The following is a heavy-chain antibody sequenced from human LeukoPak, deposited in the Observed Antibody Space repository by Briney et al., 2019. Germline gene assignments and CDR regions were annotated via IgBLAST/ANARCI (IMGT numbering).Heavy chain of an antibody. Sequence: ASVKVSCKASGYTFTSYGISWVRQAPGQGLEWMGWISAYNGNTNYAQKLQGRVTMTTDTSTSTAYMELRSLRSDDTAVYYCARDGYYYGSGSYSNWFDPWGQGTLVTVSS. CDR1: GYTFTSYG. CDR3: ARDGYYYGSGSYSNWFDP. V-gene: IGHV1-18*01. CDR2: ISAYNGNT. D-gene: IGHD3-10*01. J-gene: IGHJ5*02.